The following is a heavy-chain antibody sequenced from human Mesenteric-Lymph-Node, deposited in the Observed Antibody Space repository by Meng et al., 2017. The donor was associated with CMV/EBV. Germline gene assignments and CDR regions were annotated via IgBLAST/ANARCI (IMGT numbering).Heavy chain of an antibody. V-gene: IGHV3-74*01. CDR2: IHGDGSST. CDR1: GFTFSSYW. Sequence: GESLKISCAASGFTFSSYWMHWVRQAPGKGLVWVSRIHGDGSSTSYADSVKGRFTISRDNAKNTLYLQMNSLRAEDTAVYYCANDIVVVPAASVIAAAGMVANYWGQGTLVTVSS. D-gene: IGHD2-2*01. J-gene: IGHJ4*02. CDR3: ANDIVVVPAASVIAAAGMVANY.